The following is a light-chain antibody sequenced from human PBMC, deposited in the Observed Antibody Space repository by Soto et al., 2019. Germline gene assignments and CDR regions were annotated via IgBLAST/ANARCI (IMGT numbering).Light chain of an antibody. CDR1: QSISSW. Sequence: DIQMTQSPSTLSASVGDRVTITCRASQSISSWLAWYQQKPGKAPKLLIYDASSLESGVPSRFSGSGSGTEFTLTISSLQHDDFANYYCQHPSRTFGQGTKVEIK. CDR2: DAS. J-gene: IGKJ1*01. V-gene: IGKV1-5*01. CDR3: QHPSRT.